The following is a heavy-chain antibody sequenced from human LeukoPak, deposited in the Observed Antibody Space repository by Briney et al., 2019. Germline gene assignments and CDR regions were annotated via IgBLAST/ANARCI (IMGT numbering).Heavy chain of an antibody. CDR3: ARDPWSGEYSSSSDHYYYMDV. D-gene: IGHD6-6*01. CDR1: GYTFTSYA. V-gene: IGHV7-4-1*02. CDR2: INTNTGNP. J-gene: IGHJ6*03. Sequence: GASVKVSCKASGYTFTSYAMNWVRQAPGQGLEWMGWINTNTGNPTYAQGFTGRFVFSLDTSVSTAYLQISSLKAEDTAVYYCARDPWSGEYSSSSDHYYYMDVWGKGTTVTVSS.